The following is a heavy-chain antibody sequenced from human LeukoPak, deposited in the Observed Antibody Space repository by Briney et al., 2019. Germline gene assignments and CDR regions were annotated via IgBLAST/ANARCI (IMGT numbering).Heavy chain of an antibody. J-gene: IGHJ4*02. V-gene: IGHV4-31*03. CDR1: GGSITSGDYY. CDR3: ARCYCGSSRCPGVDF. CDR2: SSYSGST. Sequence: PSQTLSLTCTVSGGSITSGDYYWTWIRQHPGEGLEWIGYSSYSGSTYHNPSLKSRVTISVDTSRNQFSLKPSSVTAADTAVYFCARCYCGSSRCPGVDFWGQGTLVTVSS. D-gene: IGHD2-2*01.